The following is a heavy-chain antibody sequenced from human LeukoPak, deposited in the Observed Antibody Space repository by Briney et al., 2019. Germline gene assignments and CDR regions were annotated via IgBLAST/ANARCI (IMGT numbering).Heavy chain of an antibody. D-gene: IGHD2-2*02. CDR1: GYTFTGYY. CDR2: INPNSGGT. V-gene: IGHV1-2*02. Sequence: ASVTVSCKASGYTFTGYYMHWVGQAPGQGLEWMGWINPNSGGTNYAQKFQGRVTMTRDTSISTAYMELSRLRSDDTAVHYCARGGRLYCSSTSCYTGFDYWGQGTLVTVSS. J-gene: IGHJ4*02. CDR3: ARGGRLYCSSTSCYTGFDY.